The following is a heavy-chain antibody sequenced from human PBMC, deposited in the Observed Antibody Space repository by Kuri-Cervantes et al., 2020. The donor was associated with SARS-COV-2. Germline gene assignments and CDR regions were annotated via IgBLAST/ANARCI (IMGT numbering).Heavy chain of an antibody. V-gene: IGHV3-74*01. CDR2: INLDGSIT. J-gene: IGHJ4*02. D-gene: IGHD3-16*01. CDR1: GFTSTNYW. Sequence: GESLKISCAASGFTSTNYWMHWVRQAPNKGLVWVSGINLDGSITNYADSVKGRFTISRDNAKNTVFLQMNSLRVEDTALYYCARDLRERPDYWGQGTLVTVSS. CDR3: ARDLRERPDY.